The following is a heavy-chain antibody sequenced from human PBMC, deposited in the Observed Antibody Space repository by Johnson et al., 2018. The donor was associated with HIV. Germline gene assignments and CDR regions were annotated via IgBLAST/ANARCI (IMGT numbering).Heavy chain of an antibody. Sequence: VQLVESGGGLVQPGRSLRLSCAASGFTFDDYAMHWVRQAPGKGLEWVSGISWNSGSIGYADSVKGRFTISRDNAKNSLYLQMKSLKTEDTAVYYCVRGGSYAGHNSDVFDIWGQGTMVTVSS. CDR1: GFTFDDYA. V-gene: IGHV3-9*01. D-gene: IGHD3-16*01. J-gene: IGHJ3*02. CDR2: ISWNSGSI. CDR3: VRGGSYAGHNSDVFDI.